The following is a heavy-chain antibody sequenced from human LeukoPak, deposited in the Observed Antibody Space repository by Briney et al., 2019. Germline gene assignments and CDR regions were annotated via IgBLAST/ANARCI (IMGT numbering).Heavy chain of an antibody. D-gene: IGHD5-24*01. J-gene: IGHJ4*02. V-gene: IGHV4-59*12. CDR2: IYYSGST. Sequence: SETLSLTCTVSGGSISSYYWSWIRQPPGKGLEWIGSIYYSGSTYYNPSLKSRVTISVDTSKNQFSLKLSSVTAADTAVYYCARSVRRDGYNGPRLDYFDYWGQGTLVTVSS. CDR3: ARSVRRDGYNGPRLDYFDY. CDR1: GGSISSYY.